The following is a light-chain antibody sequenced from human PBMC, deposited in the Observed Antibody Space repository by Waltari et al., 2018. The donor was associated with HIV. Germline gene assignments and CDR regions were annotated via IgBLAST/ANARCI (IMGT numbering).Light chain of an antibody. Sequence: QSALTQPASVSGSPGQAITISCTGTSSDVGTYKYVSWYQQHPGKAPKVIIYDVSNRPSGVSNRFSGSKSGNTASLTISGLQAEDEADYYCNSYTSSSTYVFGTGTKVTVL. J-gene: IGLJ1*01. CDR1: SSDVGTYKY. CDR2: DVS. CDR3: NSYTSSSTYV. V-gene: IGLV2-14*03.